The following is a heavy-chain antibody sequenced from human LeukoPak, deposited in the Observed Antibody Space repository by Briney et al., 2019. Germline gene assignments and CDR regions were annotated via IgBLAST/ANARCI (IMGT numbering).Heavy chain of an antibody. V-gene: IGHV4-59*01. Sequence: SETLSLTCTVSGGSISSYYWSWIRRPPGKGLEWIGYTYYSGSTNYNPSLKSRVTISVDTSKNQFSLKLSSVTAADTAVYYCARDYYGGNNFDYWGQGTLVTVSS. CDR2: TYYSGST. CDR3: ARDYYGGNNFDY. CDR1: GGSISSYY. D-gene: IGHD4-23*01. J-gene: IGHJ4*02.